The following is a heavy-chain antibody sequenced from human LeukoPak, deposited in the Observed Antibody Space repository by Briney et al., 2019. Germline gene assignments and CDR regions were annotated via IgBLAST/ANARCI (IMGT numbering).Heavy chain of an antibody. CDR2: IYYSGST. D-gene: IGHD6-13*01. J-gene: IGHJ6*03. Sequence: PSETLSLTCAVSGGSISSNSYYWGWIRQPPGKGLEWIGSIYYSGSTYYNPSLKSRVTISVDTSKNQFSLKLSSVSAADTAVYYCARAWSSSPAHYYYYYYMDVWGKGTTVTVSS. CDR1: GGSISSNSYY. CDR3: ARAWSSSPAHYYYYYYMDV. V-gene: IGHV4-39*01.